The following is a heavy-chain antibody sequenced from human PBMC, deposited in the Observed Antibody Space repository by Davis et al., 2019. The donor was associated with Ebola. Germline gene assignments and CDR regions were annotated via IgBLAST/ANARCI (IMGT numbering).Heavy chain of an antibody. V-gene: IGHV1-8*01. CDR2: MNPNSGNT. D-gene: IGHD6-13*01. Sequence: AASVKVSCKASGYTFTSYDINWVRQATGQGLEWMGWMNPNSGNTGYAQKFQGRVTMTRNTSISTAYMELSSLRSEDTAVYYCARTLRQQLVRGYYYYYGMDVWGQGTTVTVSS. CDR1: GYTFTSYD. J-gene: IGHJ6*02. CDR3: ARTLRQQLVRGYYYYYGMDV.